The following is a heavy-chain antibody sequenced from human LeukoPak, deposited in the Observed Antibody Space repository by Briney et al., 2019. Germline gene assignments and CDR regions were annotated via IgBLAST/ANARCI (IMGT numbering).Heavy chain of an antibody. J-gene: IGHJ4*02. V-gene: IGHV3-20*04. D-gene: IGHD3-9*01. Sequence: GGSLRLSCAGSGFTFDDSGMSWDRQGQGKGLKLVSSINCTGGSTGYDNSEKGRCTISRDNAKNSLYLQMNSLRAQDTAVYYCAKVGAYDILTVSALDSWGQGNLVTASP. CDR3: AKVGAYDILTVSALDS. CDR2: INCTGGST. CDR1: GFTFDDSG.